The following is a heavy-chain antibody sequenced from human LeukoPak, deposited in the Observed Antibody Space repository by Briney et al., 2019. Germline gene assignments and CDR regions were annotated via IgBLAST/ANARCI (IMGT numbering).Heavy chain of an antibody. D-gene: IGHD3-3*01. CDR3: ARDRSYYDFWSGYYTGFDY. CDR2: ISAYNGNT. V-gene: IGHV1-18*01. CDR1: GYTFTSYG. Sequence: GASVKVSCKASGYTFTSYGISWVRQAPGQGLEWMGWISAYNGNTNYAQKLRGRVTMTTDTSTSTAYMELRSLRSDDTAVYYCARDRSYYDFWSGYYTGFDYWGQGTLVTVSS. J-gene: IGHJ4*02.